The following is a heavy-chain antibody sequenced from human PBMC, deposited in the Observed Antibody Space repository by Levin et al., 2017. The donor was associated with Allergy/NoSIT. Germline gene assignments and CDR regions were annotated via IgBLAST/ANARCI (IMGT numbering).Heavy chain of an antibody. Sequence: TAGGSLRLSCAASGFTFSSYSMNWVRQAPGKGLEWVSSISSSSSYIYYADSVKGRFTISRDNAKNSLYLQMNSLRAEDTAVYYCARDHRGLLWFGENKPKYYYGMDVWGQGTTVTVSS. CDR3: ARDHRGLLWFGENKPKYYYGMDV. J-gene: IGHJ6*02. D-gene: IGHD3-10*01. V-gene: IGHV3-21*01. CDR1: GFTFSSYS. CDR2: ISSSSSYI.